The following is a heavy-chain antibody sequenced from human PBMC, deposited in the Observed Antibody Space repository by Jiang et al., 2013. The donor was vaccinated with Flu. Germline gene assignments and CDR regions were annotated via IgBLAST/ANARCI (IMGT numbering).Heavy chain of an antibody. V-gene: IGHV4-59*01. J-gene: IGHJ5*02. CDR2: IYYSGST. Sequence: GPGLVKPSETLSLTCTVSGGSISSYYWSWIRQPPGKGLEWIGYIYYSGSTNYNPSLKSRVTISVDTSKNQFSLKLSSVTAADTAVYYCARDQDTDHNWFDPWGQGTLVTVSS. CDR3: ARDQDTDHNWFDP. CDR1: GGSISSYY.